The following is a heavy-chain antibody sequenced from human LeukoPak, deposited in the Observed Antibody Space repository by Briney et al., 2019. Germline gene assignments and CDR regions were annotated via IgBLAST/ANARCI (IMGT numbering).Heavy chain of an antibody. D-gene: IGHD6-19*01. CDR3: ARGGPVAATHKYFQH. Sequence: ASVKVSCKASGYTFTSYAMNWVRQAPGQGLEWMGWMHPNSGNTGYAQNFQGRVTMTRNTSISTAYMELSSLRSEDTAVYYCARGGPVAATHKYFQHWGQGTLVTVSS. J-gene: IGHJ1*01. V-gene: IGHV1-8*02. CDR1: GYTFTSYA. CDR2: MHPNSGNT.